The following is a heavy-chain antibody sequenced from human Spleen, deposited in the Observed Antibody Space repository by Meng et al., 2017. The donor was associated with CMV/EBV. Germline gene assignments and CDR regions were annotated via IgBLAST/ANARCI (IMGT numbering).Heavy chain of an antibody. J-gene: IGHJ4*02. D-gene: IGHD3-16*02. CDR1: GFTFSNYE. Sequence: LSLTCAASGFTFSNYEMNWVRQAPGKGLEWVSYISTGGTTIYYADSVKGRFTISRDNAKNSLYLQMNSLRAEDTAVYYCAKIWAFGGVVADYWGQGTLVTVSS. CDR3: AKIWAFGGVVADY. V-gene: IGHV3-48*03. CDR2: ISTGGTTI.